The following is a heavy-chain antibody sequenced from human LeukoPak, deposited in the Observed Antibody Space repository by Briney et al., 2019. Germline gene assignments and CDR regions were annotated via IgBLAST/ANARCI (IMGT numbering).Heavy chain of an antibody. Sequence: PSETLSLTCTVSGDSFRSYFWSWIRQPPGKGLEWIGYIYYRGSTNYNPSLKSRVTISLDTSKDQFSLKLSSVTAAVTAVYYCAREGVVKGYFDYWGQGTLVTVSS. V-gene: IGHV4-59*01. J-gene: IGHJ4*02. CDR1: GDSFRSYF. D-gene: IGHD3-3*01. CDR2: IYYRGST. CDR3: AREGVVKGYFDY.